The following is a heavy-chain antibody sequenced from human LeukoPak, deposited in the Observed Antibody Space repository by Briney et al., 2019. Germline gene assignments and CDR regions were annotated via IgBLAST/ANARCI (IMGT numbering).Heavy chain of an antibody. D-gene: IGHD3-3*02. CDR2: IANDESYN. J-gene: IGHJ4*02. CDR3: ARDSKYYYIDY. V-gene: IGHV3-30*04. CDR1: GFTFSNYS. Sequence: GGSLRLSCVASGFTFSNYSMHWVRQAPGKGLEWVAVIANDESYNYYADSVKGRFTLTRDNSKNTLSLQMNSLRVEDTAVYYCARDSKYYYIDYWGQGTLVTVSS.